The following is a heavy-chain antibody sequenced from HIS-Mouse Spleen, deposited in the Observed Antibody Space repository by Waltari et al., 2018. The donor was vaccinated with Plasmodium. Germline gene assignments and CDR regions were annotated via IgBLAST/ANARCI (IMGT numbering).Heavy chain of an antibody. D-gene: IGHD1-7*01. CDR2: ISSRSSYK. J-gene: IGHJ4*02. CDR1: GITFSSYS. Sequence: EVQLVESGGGLVKPGGSLRLSCAASGITFSSYSMNWVRQAQGKGLEWVSSISSRSSYKHYADSVKGRFTISRDNAKNSLYLQMNSLRAEDTAVYYCARDHNWNYDYWGQGTLVTVSS. V-gene: IGHV3-21*01. CDR3: ARDHNWNYDY.